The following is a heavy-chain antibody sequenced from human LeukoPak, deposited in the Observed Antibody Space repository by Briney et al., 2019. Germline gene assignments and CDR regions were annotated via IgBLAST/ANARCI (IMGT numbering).Heavy chain of an antibody. CDR3: ARGKGSIAVAGV. CDR1: GYTFTSYD. J-gene: IGHJ6*02. CDR2: MNPNSGNT. D-gene: IGHD6-19*01. V-gene: IGHV1-8*01. Sequence: ASVKVSCKASGYTFTSYDINWVRQATGQGLEWMGWMNPNSGNTGYAQKFQRRVTMTRNTSISTAYMELSSLRSEDTAVYYCARGKGSIAVAGVWGQGTTVTVSS.